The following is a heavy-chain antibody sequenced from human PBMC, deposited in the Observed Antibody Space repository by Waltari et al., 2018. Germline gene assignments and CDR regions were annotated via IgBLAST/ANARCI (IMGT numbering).Heavy chain of an antibody. J-gene: IGHJ3*02. CDR1: GYTFTTYA. D-gene: IGHD7-27*01. CDR3: VRGWGKTLDSFDI. V-gene: IGHV1-3*01. CDR2: INAGNGKI. Sequence: QVQLVQSGAEVKKPGASVKVSCTASGYTFTTYAMHWVRQAPGQSLEWMGWINAGNGKIRYSQRFQDRVSITRDTSANTAYMELSSLRSGDTAVYYCVRGWGKTLDSFDIWGRGTMVTVSS.